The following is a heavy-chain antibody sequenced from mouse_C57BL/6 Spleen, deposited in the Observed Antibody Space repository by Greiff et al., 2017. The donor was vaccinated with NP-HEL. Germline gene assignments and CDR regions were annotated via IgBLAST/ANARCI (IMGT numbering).Heavy chain of an antibody. V-gene: IGHV1-80*01. CDR1: GYAFSSYW. Sequence: VQLQESGAELVKPGASVKISCKASGYAFSSYWMNWVKQRHGKGLEWIGQINPGDGDTNYNGKFKGKATLTADKSSSPACMQLSSLTSEYSAVYFCARCYGSSWWYYFDDWGQGTTLAVSS. CDR2: INPGDGDT. CDR3: ARCYGSSWWYYFDD. D-gene: IGHD1-1*01. J-gene: IGHJ2*01.